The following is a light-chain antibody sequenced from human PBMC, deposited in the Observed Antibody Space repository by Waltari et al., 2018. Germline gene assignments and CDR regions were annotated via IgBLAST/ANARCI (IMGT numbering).Light chain of an antibody. Sequence: DIQMTQSPSTLSASVGDRVTITCRASQSISTWLAWYQHKPGKAPKVLIYKASTLESGVPSRFSASGSATEFTLTISSLQTEDFATYYCQLYDSYPPTFGQGTTLEIK. CDR3: QLYDSYPPT. CDR2: KAS. CDR1: QSISTW. J-gene: IGKJ2*01. V-gene: IGKV1-5*03.